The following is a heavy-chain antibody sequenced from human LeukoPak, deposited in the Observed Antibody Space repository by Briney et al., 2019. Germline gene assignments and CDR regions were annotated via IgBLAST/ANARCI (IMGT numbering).Heavy chain of an antibody. CDR2: IYHSGST. V-gene: IGHV4-30-2*01. CDR1: GGSISSGGYY. J-gene: IGHJ4*02. CDR3: ARGLGQLLDHMHYFDY. Sequence: PSETLSLTCTVSGGSISSGGYYWSWIRQPPGKGLEWIGYIYHSGSTYYNPSLKSRVTISVDRSKNQFSLKLSSVTAADTAVYYCARGLGQLLDHMHYFDYWGQGTLVTVSS. D-gene: IGHD3/OR15-3a*01.